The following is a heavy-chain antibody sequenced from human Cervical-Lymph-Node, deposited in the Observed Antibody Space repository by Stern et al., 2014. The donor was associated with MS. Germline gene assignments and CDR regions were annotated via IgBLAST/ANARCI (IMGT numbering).Heavy chain of an antibody. J-gene: IGHJ5*02. CDR1: GDSVSSNSAA. Sequence: QVQLQQSGPGLVKPSQTLSLTCAISGDSVSSNSAAWSWVRQSPSRGLEWLGRTYYRSKWYSDYAESVKSRMTINTDTSKNQFSLHLNSVTPEDTALYYCARERPVSDSYEDWHDPWGQGILVTVSS. V-gene: IGHV6-1*01. CDR2: TYYRSKWYS. CDR3: ARERPVSDSYEDWHDP. D-gene: IGHD3-22*01.